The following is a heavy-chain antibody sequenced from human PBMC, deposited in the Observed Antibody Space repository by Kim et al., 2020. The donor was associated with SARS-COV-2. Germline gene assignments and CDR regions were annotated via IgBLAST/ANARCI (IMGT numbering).Heavy chain of an antibody. CDR2: ISGSGGST. V-gene: IGHV3-23*01. Sequence: GGSLRLSYAASGFTFSSYAMSWVRQAPGKGLEWVSAISGSGGSTYYADSVKGRFTISRDNSKNTLYLQMNSLRAEDTAVYYCAKLHAPGTFAFDIWGQGTMVTVSS. CDR1: GFTFSSYA. D-gene: IGHD3-10*01. CDR3: AKLHAPGTFAFDI. J-gene: IGHJ3*02.